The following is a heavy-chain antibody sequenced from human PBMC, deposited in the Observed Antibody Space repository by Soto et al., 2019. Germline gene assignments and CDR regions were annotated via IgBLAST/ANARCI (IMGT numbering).Heavy chain of an antibody. V-gene: IGHV3-30*18. Sequence: GGSLRLSCAASGFTFSSYGMHWVRQAPGKGLEWVAVISYDGSNKYYADSVKGRFTISRDNSKNTLYLQMNSLRAEDTAVYYCAKDLRIAAAGVYYYYYYGMDVWGQGTTVTVSS. CDR3: AKDLRIAAAGVYYYYYYGMDV. D-gene: IGHD6-13*01. CDR2: ISYDGSNK. CDR1: GFTFSSYG. J-gene: IGHJ6*02.